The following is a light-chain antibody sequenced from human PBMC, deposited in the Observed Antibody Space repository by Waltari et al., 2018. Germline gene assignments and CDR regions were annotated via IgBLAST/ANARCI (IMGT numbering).Light chain of an antibody. CDR1: QSVTNN. J-gene: IGKJ3*01. CDR2: DAS. V-gene: IGKV3-11*01. Sequence: EIVLTQSPATLSLSPGERATLSCRASQSVTNNLAWYQHKPGQAPRLLIYDASNRATGIPARFSGSGSGTDFTLTISSLEPEDFAVYYCQERSNWVFTFGPGTKVDI. CDR3: QERSNWVFT.